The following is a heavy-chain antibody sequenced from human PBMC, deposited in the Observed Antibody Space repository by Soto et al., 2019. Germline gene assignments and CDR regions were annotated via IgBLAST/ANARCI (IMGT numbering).Heavy chain of an antibody. Sequence: SETLSLTCAVYGGSFSGYYWSWIRQPPGKGLEWIGEIYHGGSTNYNPSLKSRVAISVDTSKSQFSLKLTSVTAADTAVYYCALLSAGSFYFEYWGPGTLVTVSS. J-gene: IGHJ4*02. CDR2: IYHGGST. D-gene: IGHD3-10*01. V-gene: IGHV4-34*01. CDR1: GGSFSGYY. CDR3: ALLSAGSFYFEY.